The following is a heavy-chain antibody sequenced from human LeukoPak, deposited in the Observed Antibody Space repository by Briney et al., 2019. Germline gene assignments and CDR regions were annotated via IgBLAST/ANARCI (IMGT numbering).Heavy chain of an antibody. CDR3: ARDYYDSSASATFDY. D-gene: IGHD3-22*01. CDR2: IASDTTYM. V-gene: IGHV3-21*06. J-gene: IGHJ4*02. CDR1: GFTFSTYT. Sequence: GGSLRLSGEASGFTFSTYTVNWVRQAPGKGLEWVSSIASDTTYMKYADSVKGRFSVSRDNAKNSVFLEMKSLRADDTAVYFCARDYYDSSASATFDYWGRGTLVTVSS.